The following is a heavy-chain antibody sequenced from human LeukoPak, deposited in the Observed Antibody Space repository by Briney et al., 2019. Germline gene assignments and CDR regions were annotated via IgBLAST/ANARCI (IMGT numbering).Heavy chain of an antibody. CDR2: ISAYNGNT. V-gene: IGHV1-18*01. Sequence: ASVKVSCKASGYTFTSYGISWVRQAPGQGLEWMRWISAYNGNTNYAQKLQGRVTMTTDTSTSTAYMELRSLRSDDTAVYYCARSRGYSSSSGYYYYGMDVWGQGTTVTVSS. J-gene: IGHJ6*02. CDR3: ARSRGYSSSSGYYYYGMDV. D-gene: IGHD6-6*01. CDR1: GYTFTSYG.